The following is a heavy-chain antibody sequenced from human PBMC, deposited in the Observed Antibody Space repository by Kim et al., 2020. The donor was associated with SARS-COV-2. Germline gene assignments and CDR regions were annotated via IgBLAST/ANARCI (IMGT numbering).Heavy chain of an antibody. CDR2: MNPNSGNT. D-gene: IGHD6-19*01. J-gene: IGHJ6*02. CDR3: ARGHHTGSGWYRPYYYYGMDV. Sequence: ASVKVSCKASGYTFTSYDINWVRQATGQGLEWMGWMNPNSGNTGYAQKFQGRVTMTRNTSISTAYMELSSLRSEETAVYYCARGHHTGSGWYRPYYYYGMDVWGQGTTVTVSS. V-gene: IGHV1-8*01. CDR1: GYTFTSYD.